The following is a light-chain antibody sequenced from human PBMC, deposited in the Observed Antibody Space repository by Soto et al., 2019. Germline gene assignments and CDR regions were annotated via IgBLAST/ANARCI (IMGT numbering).Light chain of an antibody. CDR1: QSVSRNY. V-gene: IGKV3-20*01. J-gene: IGKJ1*01. CDR3: QHYGSAPRT. CDR2: GAS. Sequence: EILLTQSPGTLSLSPGERATLSCRASQSVSRNYLAWYQHRPGQAPRLLIYGASSRATGIPDRFSGSGSGTDFTLTISRLEPEDFAVYYCQHYGSAPRTFGQGTKVETK.